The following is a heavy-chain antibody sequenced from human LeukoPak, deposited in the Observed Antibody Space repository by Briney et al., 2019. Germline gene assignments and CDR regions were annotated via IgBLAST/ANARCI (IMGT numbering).Heavy chain of an antibody. CDR3: ASLGRFSGATYYYDSSGYYAGY. D-gene: IGHD3-22*01. J-gene: IGHJ4*02. Sequence: PSETLSLTCTVSGGSISSYYWSWIRQPPGKGLEWIGYIYYSGSTNYNPSLKSRVTISVDTSKDQFSLKLSSVTAADTAVYYCASLGRFSGATYYYDSSGYYAGYWGQGTLVTVSS. CDR1: GGSISSYY. CDR2: IYYSGST. V-gene: IGHV4-59*01.